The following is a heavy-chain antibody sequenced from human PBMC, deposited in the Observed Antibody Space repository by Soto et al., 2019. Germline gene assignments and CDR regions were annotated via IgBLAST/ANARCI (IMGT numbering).Heavy chain of an antibody. Sequence: SETLSLTCTVSGGSISSYYWCWIRQPPGKGLEWIGYIYYSGSTNYNPSLKSRVTISVDTSKNQFSLKLSSVTAADTAVYYCARGLNFVFWNGTGYNLFYTRAQRTPVTVSA. CDR1: GGSISSYY. D-gene: IGHD3-3*01. CDR3: ARGLNFVFWNGTGYNLFYT. V-gene: IGHV4-59*01. J-gene: IGHJ5*01. CDR2: IYYSGST.